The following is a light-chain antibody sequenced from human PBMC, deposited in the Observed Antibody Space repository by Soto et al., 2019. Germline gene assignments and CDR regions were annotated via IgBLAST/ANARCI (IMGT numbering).Light chain of an antibody. CDR1: QGIHTY. CDR2: AAS. V-gene: IGKV1-9*01. J-gene: IGKJ4*01. CDR3: EQLYTYPLT. Sequence: IQVTQSPSSLSASVGERVTITCRASQGIHTYVAWYQQKPGKAPKLLIYAASTLQSGVPSRFSGSGSGTDFTLTISSLQLEDFATYFCEQLYTYPLTFGGGTKVDIK.